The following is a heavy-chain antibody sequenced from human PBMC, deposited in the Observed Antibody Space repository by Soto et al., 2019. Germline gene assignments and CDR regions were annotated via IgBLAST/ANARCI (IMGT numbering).Heavy chain of an antibody. CDR3: ARGGITGTTSRYYYYYMDV. CDR2: IIPILGIA. CDR1: GGTFSSYT. Sequence: QVQLVQSGAEVKKPGSSVKVSCKASGGTFSSYTISWVRQAPGQGLEWKGRIIPILGIANYAQKFQGRVTITADKSTSTAYMELSSLRSEDTAVYYCARGGITGTTSRYYYYYMDVWGKGTPVTVSS. D-gene: IGHD1-7*01. J-gene: IGHJ6*03. V-gene: IGHV1-69*02.